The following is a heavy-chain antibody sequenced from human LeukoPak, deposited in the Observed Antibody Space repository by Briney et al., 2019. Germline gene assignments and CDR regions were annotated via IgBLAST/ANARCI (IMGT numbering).Heavy chain of an antibody. CDR1: GGSISGYY. D-gene: IGHD6-19*01. J-gene: IGHJ4*02. V-gene: IGHV4-4*07. Sequence: PSETLSLTCAVSGGSISGYYWGWIRQPAGKRLEWIGRIYSTGSTNYNPSLESRVTMSVDASKKQFSLKLSSVTAADTAAYYCARAVYNSGWYRVDYWGQGTLVTVSS. CDR2: IYSTGST. CDR3: ARAVYNSGWYRVDY.